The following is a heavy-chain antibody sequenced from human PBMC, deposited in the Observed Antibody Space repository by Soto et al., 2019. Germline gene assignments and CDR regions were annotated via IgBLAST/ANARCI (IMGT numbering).Heavy chain of an antibody. V-gene: IGHV3-23*01. D-gene: IGHD5-18*01. CDR2: ISGSGGST. CDR1: GFTFSSYA. Sequence: GGSLRLSCAASGFTFSSYAMSWVRQAPGKGLERVSAISGSGGSTYYADSVKGRFTISRDNSKNTLYLQMNSLRAEDTAVYYCAKGMVAMVTEFDYWGQGTLVTVSS. J-gene: IGHJ4*02. CDR3: AKGMVAMVTEFDY.